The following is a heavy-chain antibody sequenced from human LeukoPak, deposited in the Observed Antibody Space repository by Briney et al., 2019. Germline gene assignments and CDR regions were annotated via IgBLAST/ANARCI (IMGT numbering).Heavy chain of an antibody. J-gene: IGHJ4*02. Sequence: GGSLRLSCAASGFTLSSYAMHWIRQAPGKGLEWVSSISGSNSYIFYADSVKGRFTVSRDNAKDSLYLQMNSLRAEDTAVYYCARALTTLTYEGYWGQGTLVTVSS. V-gene: IGHV3-21*01. CDR1: GFTLSSYA. CDR3: ARALTTLTYEGY. CDR2: ISGSNSYI. D-gene: IGHD1-1*01.